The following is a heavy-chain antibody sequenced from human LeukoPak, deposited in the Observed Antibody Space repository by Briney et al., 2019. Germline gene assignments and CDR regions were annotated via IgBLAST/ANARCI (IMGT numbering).Heavy chain of an antibody. V-gene: IGHV1-18*01. Sequence: APVKVSCKASGYTFTSYGISWVRQAPGQGLEWMGWMSAYNGNANYAQKLQGRVTVTTDTSTSTAYMELRSLRSDDTAVYYCARRTYSRSSSIFDNWGQGTLVTVSS. CDR1: GYTFTSYG. CDR3: ARRTYSRSSSIFDN. J-gene: IGHJ4*02. CDR2: MSAYNGNA. D-gene: IGHD6-6*01.